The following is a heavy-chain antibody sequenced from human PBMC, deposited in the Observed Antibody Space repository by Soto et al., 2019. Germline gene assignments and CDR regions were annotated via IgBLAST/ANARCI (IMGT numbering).Heavy chain of an antibody. CDR3: AKDRSWFGELLFDY. CDR1: GFMFSSYA. D-gene: IGHD3-10*01. CDR2: ISYDGSNK. J-gene: IGHJ4*02. Sequence: GGSLRLSCVASGFMFSSYAMHWVRQAPGKGLEWVAVISYDGSNKYYADSVKGRFTISRDNSKNTLYLQMNSLRAEDTAVYYCAKDRSWFGELLFDYWGQGTLVTVSS. V-gene: IGHV3-30-3*02.